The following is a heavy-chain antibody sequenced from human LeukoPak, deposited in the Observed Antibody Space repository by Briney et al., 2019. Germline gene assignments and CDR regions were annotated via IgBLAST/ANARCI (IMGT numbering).Heavy chain of an antibody. CDR2: IYYSGST. V-gene: IGHV4-31*03. Sequence: PSQTLSLTCTVSGGSISSGGYYWSWIRQHPGKGLEWIGYIYYSGSTYYNPSLKSRVTISVDTSKNQFSLKLSSVTAGDTAVYYCARVYKETYDSSGYYLGGPVAYWGQGTLVTVSS. CDR3: ARVYKETYDSSGYYLGGPVAY. CDR1: GGSISSGGYY. J-gene: IGHJ4*02. D-gene: IGHD3-22*01.